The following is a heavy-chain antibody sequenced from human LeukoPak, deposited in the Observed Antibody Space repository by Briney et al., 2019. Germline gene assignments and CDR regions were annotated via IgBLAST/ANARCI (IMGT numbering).Heavy chain of an antibody. Sequence: GGSLRLSCAASGFTVSSNYMSWVRQAPGKGLEWVSAIYSGGSTYYADSVKGRFTIPRDNSKNTLYFQMNSLRAEDTAVYYCAREPVGATRAFDIWGQGTMVTVSS. CDR1: GFTVSSNY. D-gene: IGHD1-26*01. J-gene: IGHJ3*02. CDR2: IYSGGST. V-gene: IGHV3-53*01. CDR3: AREPVGATRAFDI.